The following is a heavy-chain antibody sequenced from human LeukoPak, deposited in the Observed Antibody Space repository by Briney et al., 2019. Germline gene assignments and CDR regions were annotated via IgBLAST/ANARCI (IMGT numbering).Heavy chain of an antibody. CDR3: ARDKDQDY. CDR2: ISYDGSNK. Sequence: GGSLRLSCAASGFTISSYAMHWVRQAPGKGLEWVAVISYDGSNKYYADSVKGRFTISRDNSKNTLYLQMNSLRAEDTAVYYCARDKDQDYRGQGTLVTVSS. V-gene: IGHV3-30-3*01. CDR1: GFTISSYA. J-gene: IGHJ4*02.